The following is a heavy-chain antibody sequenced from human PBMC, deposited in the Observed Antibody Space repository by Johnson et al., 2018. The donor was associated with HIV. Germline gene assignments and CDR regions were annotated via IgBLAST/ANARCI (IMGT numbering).Heavy chain of an antibody. D-gene: IGHD3-22*01. J-gene: IGHJ3*02. CDR2: IDWNGGRQ. CDR1: GFTFDDYG. V-gene: IGHV3-20*04. CDR3: ARQNDYDSSGQGGGLDI. Sequence: VQLVESGGGVVRPGGSLRLSCAVSGFTFDDYGMTWVRQAPGKGLEWVSSIDWNGGRQRYVDSVMGRFTISRDNAKNSLYMEMNNLRAEDTALYYCARQNDYDSSGQGGGLDIWGQGTMVTVSS.